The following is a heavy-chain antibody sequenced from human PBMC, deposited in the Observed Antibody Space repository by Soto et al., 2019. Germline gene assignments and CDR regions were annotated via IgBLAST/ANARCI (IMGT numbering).Heavy chain of an antibody. Sequence: EVQLVESGGGLVKPGGSLRLSCAASGFAFSTYSMDWVRQAPGKGLEWVSFISSSSTYIYYAESVKGRFTISRDNAENSLSRQMSSLRAEDTAAYYCARVPAHGSSPNCYSDDWGQGVLVTVSS. J-gene: IGHJ4*02. D-gene: IGHD2-2*01. CDR3: ARVPAHGSSPNCYSDD. CDR2: ISSSSTYI. CDR1: GFAFSTYS. V-gene: IGHV3-21*01.